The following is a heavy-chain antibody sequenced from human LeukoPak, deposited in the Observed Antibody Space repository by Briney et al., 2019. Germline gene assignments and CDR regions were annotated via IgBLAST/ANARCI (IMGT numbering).Heavy chain of an antibody. J-gene: IGHJ4*02. CDR2: ISWNSGSI. CDR3: VKLGGSHFFDY. CDR1: GFTFDDYA. V-gene: IGHV3-9*01. D-gene: IGHD3-16*01. Sequence: PGGSLRLSCAASGFTFDDYAMHWVRQAPGKGLEWVSGISWNSGSIGYADSVKGRFTISRDNAKNSLYLQMNSLRAEDTAVYYCVKLGGSHFFDYWGQGTLVTVSS.